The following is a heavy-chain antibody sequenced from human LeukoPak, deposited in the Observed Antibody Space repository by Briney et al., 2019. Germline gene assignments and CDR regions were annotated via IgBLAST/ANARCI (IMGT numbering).Heavy chain of an antibody. CDR2: FSSSGDTI. CDR1: GFSFSSNG. V-gene: IGHV3-48*01. D-gene: IGHD3-3*01. CDR3: VTNCPFW. Sequence: GGSLRLSCAASGFSFSSNGMPWARQAPGKGPEWLSYFSSSGDTIYYADSVKGRFTISRDNANNSLYLQMNSLKAVDTGIYYCVTNCPFWWGQGTLVTVSS. J-gene: IGHJ4*02.